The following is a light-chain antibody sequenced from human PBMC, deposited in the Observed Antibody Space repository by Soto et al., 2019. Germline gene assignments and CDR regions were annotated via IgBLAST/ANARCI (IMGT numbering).Light chain of an antibody. V-gene: IGKV3-20*01. CDR1: QSVSSSY. CDR2: GAS. CDR3: QQYVSSPVT. Sequence: EIVLTQSPGTLSLSPGERATLSCRASQSVSSSYLAWYQQKPGQAPRLLIYGASSRATGIPDRFSGSGSGTDFTLTISRLEPEDFAGYYGQQYVSSPVTFGQGTKVEIK. J-gene: IGKJ1*01.